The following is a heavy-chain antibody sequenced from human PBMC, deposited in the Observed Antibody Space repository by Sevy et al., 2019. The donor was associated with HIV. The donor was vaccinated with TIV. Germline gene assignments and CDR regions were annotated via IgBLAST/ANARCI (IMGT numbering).Heavy chain of an antibody. V-gene: IGHV1-18*01. J-gene: IGHJ4*02. D-gene: IGHD3-3*01. Sequence: ASVKVSCKASGYTFTNYAISWVRQAPGPGLEWMGWISGFNGDTKNAEKFQGRFTMTTDTSTKTAYMDLRSLRSDDTAVYYCVRGTTFYDFWTGGDYWGQGTLVTVSS. CDR2: ISGFNGDT. CDR3: VRGTTFYDFWTGGDY. CDR1: GYTFTNYA.